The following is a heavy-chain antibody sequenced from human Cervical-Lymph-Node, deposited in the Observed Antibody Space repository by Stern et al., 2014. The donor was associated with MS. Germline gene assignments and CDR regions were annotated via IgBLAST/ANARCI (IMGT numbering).Heavy chain of an antibody. V-gene: IGHV1-2*02. CDR1: GYPFTDYY. CDR3: AREDGFDIWDY. D-gene: IGHD3-10*01. Sequence: QDQLVGSGAEVKKPGASVKVSCKASGYPFTDYYIHWVRQAPGQGLEWMGWINPNSGGTHYPQNFQGRVTMTRDTSISTAHMELSGLRYDDTAVYYCAREDGFDIWDYWGQGTLVTVSS. J-gene: IGHJ4*02. CDR2: INPNSGGT.